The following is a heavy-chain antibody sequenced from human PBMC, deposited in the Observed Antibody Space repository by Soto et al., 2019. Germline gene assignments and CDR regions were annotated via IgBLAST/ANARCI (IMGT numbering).Heavy chain of an antibody. CDR3: ARLYGNDYYSPDH. D-gene: IGHD3-22*01. V-gene: IGHV4-39*01. CDR2: IYYSGRT. CDR1: GGSISSSSFF. J-gene: IGHJ4*02. Sequence: QVQLQESGPGLVKSSETLSLTCTVSGGSISSSSFFWGWIRQPPGGGLEWIGSIYYSGRTYYNPSLKSRVTISADTSKNKFSLQLRSVTAADTAMYYCARLYGNDYYSPDHWGQGNLVTVSS.